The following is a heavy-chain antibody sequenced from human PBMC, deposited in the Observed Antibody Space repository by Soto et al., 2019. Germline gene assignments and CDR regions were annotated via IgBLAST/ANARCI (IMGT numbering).Heavy chain of an antibody. Sequence: EVQLLDSGGGLVQPGGSLRLSCEASGFTFSNYAMNWVRQAPGKGLEWVLGISGCGDNTYYADSVKGRFTISRDNSKNTVFLQMNSLRAEDTAVYYVAKEGLARGFEYWGQGTLVTVSS. J-gene: IGHJ4*02. CDR2: ISGCGDNT. CDR1: GFTFSNYA. CDR3: AKEGLARGFEY. V-gene: IGHV3-23*01.